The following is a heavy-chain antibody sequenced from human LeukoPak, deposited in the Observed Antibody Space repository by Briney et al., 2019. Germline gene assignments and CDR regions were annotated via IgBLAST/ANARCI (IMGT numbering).Heavy chain of an antibody. D-gene: IGHD2-21*01. J-gene: IGHJ3*02. V-gene: IGHV1-2*02. CDR1: GYTFTGYY. CDR3: ARVLRWNCVEDAFDI. Sequence: ASVKVSCKASGYTFTGYYIDWVRQAPGQGLEWMGWITPNSGGTKYGQKFQGRVTMTRDTSISTAYMELSSLRSDDTAVYYCARVLRWNCVEDAFDIWGQGTMVTVSS. CDR2: ITPNSGGT.